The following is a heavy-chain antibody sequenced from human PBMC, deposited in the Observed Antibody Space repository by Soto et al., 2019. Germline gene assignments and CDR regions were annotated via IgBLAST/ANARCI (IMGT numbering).Heavy chain of an antibody. Sequence: ASVKVSCKASGYTFTSYGISWVRQAPGQGLEWMGWISAYNGNTNYAQKLQGRVTMTTDTSTSTAYMELRSLRSDDTAVYYCARGYHYGDYHWDGADAFDIWGQGTMVTVSS. CDR1: GYTFTSYG. CDR3: ARGYHYGDYHWDGADAFDI. D-gene: IGHD4-17*01. V-gene: IGHV1-18*01. CDR2: ISAYNGNT. J-gene: IGHJ3*02.